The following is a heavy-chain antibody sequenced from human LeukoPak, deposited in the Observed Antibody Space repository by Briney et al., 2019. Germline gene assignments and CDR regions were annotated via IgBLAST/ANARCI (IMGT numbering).Heavy chain of an antibody. V-gene: IGHV4-59*08. CDR2: IHYRGRT. J-gene: IGHJ6*02. CDR3: ARHLSSGMDV. CDR1: GGSISGYY. Sequence: SETLSLTCTVSGGSISGYYWSWIRQPPGKGLECIAYIHYRGRTKYNPSLKSRTTMSSDTSKNQCSLRLSSVTAADTAVYYCARHLSSGMDVWGQGTTVTVSS. D-gene: IGHD2/OR15-2a*01.